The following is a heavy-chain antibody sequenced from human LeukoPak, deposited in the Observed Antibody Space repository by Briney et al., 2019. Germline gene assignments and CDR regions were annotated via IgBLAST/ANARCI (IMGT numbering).Heavy chain of an antibody. V-gene: IGHV3-23*01. J-gene: IGHJ4*02. Sequence: GGSLRLSCAASGFTFSSYGMSWVRQAPGKGLEWVSDINGSGGSTYYADSVKGRFTISRDNSKNTLYLQMNSLRAEDTAVYYCAKRIQSAMATGYWGQGTLVTVSS. CDR3: AKRIQSAMATGY. CDR1: GFTFSSYG. D-gene: IGHD5-18*01. CDR2: INGSGGST.